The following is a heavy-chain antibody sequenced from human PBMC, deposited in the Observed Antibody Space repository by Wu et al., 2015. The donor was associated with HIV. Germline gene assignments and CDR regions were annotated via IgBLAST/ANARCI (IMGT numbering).Heavy chain of an antibody. CDR2: MNPDNGNT. D-gene: IGHD3-9*01. CDR1: GYIFSNYD. Sequence: QVQLVQSGAEVKKPGASVRVSCQASGYIFSNYDINWVRQAPGQGLEWMGWMNPDNGNTAFAQKFRGRVTMTRNTSISTAYMELRSLRFDDAAVYYCARGLTGPMMTGALRYWGQGTLVTVSS. V-gene: IGHV1-8*01. CDR3: ARGLTGPMMTGALRY. J-gene: IGHJ4*02.